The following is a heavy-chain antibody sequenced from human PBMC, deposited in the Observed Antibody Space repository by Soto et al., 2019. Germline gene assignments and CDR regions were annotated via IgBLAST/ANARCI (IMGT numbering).Heavy chain of an antibody. CDR2: IYYSGST. CDR3: ATYGSGSYKPTTFDY. V-gene: IGHV4-31*03. CDR1: GGSISSGGYY. D-gene: IGHD3-10*01. J-gene: IGHJ4*02. Sequence: QVQLQESGPGLVKPSQTLSLTCTVSGGSISSGGYYWSWIRQHPGKGLEWIGYIYYSGSTYYNPSLNGRVTIPVDPSKNQFSLKLSSVTAADTAAYYCATYGSGSYKPTTFDYWGQGTLVTVSS.